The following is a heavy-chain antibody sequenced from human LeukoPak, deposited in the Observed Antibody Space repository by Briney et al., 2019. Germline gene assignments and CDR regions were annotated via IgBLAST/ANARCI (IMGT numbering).Heavy chain of an antibody. CDR1: GFTFTTYW. CDR3: AKVRAPSGWFNSDY. Sequence: TGGSLRLSCAASGFTFTTYWMHWVRQAPGKGLEWVSGISGSGDSTYYADSVKGRFTISRDNSKNTLYLQMNSLRVEDTATYYCAKVRAPSGWFNSDYWGQGTLVTVSS. V-gene: IGHV3-23*01. D-gene: IGHD6-19*01. J-gene: IGHJ4*02. CDR2: ISGSGDST.